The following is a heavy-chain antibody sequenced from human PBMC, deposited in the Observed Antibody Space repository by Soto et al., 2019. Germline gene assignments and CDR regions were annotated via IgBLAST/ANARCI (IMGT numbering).Heavy chain of an antibody. CDR2: ISYDGSNK. J-gene: IGHJ4*02. V-gene: IGHV3-30*03. Sequence: QVQLVESGGGVVQPGRSLRLSCAASGFTFSSYGMHWVRQAPGKGLEWVAVISYDGSNKYYADSVKGRFTISRDNSKNTRYLQMNSLRAEDTAVYYCARVLGYCSGGSCYDNDYWGQGTLVTVSS. D-gene: IGHD2-15*01. CDR3: ARVLGYCSGGSCYDNDY. CDR1: GFTFSSYG.